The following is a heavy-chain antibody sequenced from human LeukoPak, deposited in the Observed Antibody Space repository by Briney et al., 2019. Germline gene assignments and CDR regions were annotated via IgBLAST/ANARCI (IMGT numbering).Heavy chain of an antibody. J-gene: IGHJ4*02. CDR3: ATEREGPYGYLDY. CDR2: IYTSGST. D-gene: IGHD4-17*01. CDR1: GGSISSSSYY. V-gene: IGHV4-61*02. Sequence: SETLSLTCTVSGGSISSSSYYWGWIRQPAGKGLEWIGRIYTSGSTDYNPSLKSRVTISLDTSKNQFSLKLNSVSAADTAVYYCATEREGPYGYLDYWGQGSLVTVSS.